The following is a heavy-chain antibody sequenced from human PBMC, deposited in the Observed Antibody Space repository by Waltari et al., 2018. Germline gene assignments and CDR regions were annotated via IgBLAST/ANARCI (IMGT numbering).Heavy chain of an antibody. CDR2: IKQDGSEK. D-gene: IGHD6-19*01. J-gene: IGHJ4*02. Sequence: EVELVESGGDLVQPGGSLGLPCADAGVSFSTYWMSWVRQAPGKGLEWVANIKQDGSEKYYVDSVKGRFAISRDNPKNSLYLQMNSLSAEDTAVYYCAGGSGWLIDYWGQGTLVTVSS. V-gene: IGHV3-7*01. CDR3: AGGSGWLIDY. CDR1: GVSFSTYW.